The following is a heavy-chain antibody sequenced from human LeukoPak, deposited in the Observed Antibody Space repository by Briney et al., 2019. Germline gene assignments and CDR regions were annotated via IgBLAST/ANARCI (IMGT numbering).Heavy chain of an antibody. D-gene: IGHD3-10*01. Sequence: SETLSLTCAVYGGSFSGYYWSWIRQPPGKGLEWIGEINHSGSTNYNPSLKSRVTISVDTSKNQFSLKLSSVTAADTAVYYCARYYYGSGSYYRLGFYDYRGQGTLVTVSS. CDR2: INHSGST. J-gene: IGHJ4*02. V-gene: IGHV4-34*01. CDR3: ARYYYGSGSYYRLGFYDY. CDR1: GGSFSGYY.